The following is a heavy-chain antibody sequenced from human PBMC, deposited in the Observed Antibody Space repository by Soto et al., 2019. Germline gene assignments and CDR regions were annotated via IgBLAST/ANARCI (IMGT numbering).Heavy chain of an antibody. V-gene: IGHV3-64*01. CDR1: GFTFSSYA. CDR2: ITSNGNNT. J-gene: IGHJ5*02. CDR3: AKGFDP. Sequence: GGSLRLSCAASGFTFSSYAMHWVRQAPGKGLECVSVITSNGNNTYYASSVKGGFTISRDNSKNTLYLQMDSLRAEDTAVYYCAKGFDPWGQGTLVTVSS.